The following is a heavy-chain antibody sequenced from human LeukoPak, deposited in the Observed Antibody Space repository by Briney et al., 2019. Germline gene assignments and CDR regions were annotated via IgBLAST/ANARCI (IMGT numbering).Heavy chain of an antibody. CDR2: INHSGST. CDR1: GGSISSSSYY. Sequence: SETLSLTCTVSGGSISSSSYYWSWIRQPPGKGLEWIGEINHSGSTNYNPSLKSRVTISVDTSTNQFSLKLNSVTAADTAVYYCARDRALGSGKYYFDYWGQGTPVTVSS. V-gene: IGHV4-39*07. CDR3: ARDRALGSGKYYFDY. D-gene: IGHD3-16*01. J-gene: IGHJ4*02.